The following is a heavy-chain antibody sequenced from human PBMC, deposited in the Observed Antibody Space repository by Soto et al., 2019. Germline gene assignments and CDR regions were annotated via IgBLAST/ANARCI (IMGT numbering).Heavy chain of an antibody. J-gene: IGHJ4*02. CDR2: IYYSGST. V-gene: IGHV4-31*03. D-gene: IGHD2-2*01. Sequence: PSETLSLTCTVSGGSISSGGYYWSWIRQHPGKGLEWIGYIYYSGSTYYNPSLKSRVTISVDTSKNQFSLKLSSVTAADTAVYYCARGGIVVVPAAYYFDYWGQGTLVTVS. CDR3: ARGGIVVVPAAYYFDY. CDR1: GGSISSGGYY.